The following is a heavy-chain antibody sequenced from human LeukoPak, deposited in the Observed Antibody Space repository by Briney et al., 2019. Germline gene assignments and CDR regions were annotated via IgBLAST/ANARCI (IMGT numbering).Heavy chain of an antibody. D-gene: IGHD3-22*01. CDR3: AKALMRGYYLIDY. CDR2: ISSSSSTI. J-gene: IGHJ4*02. Sequence: PGGSLRLSCAASGFTLRDYWMTWVRQAPGKGLEWVSYISSSSSTIYYADSVKGRFTISRDNSKNTPYLQMNSLRAEDTAVYYCAKALMRGYYLIDYWGQGTLVTVSS. V-gene: IGHV3-48*01. CDR1: GFTLRDYW.